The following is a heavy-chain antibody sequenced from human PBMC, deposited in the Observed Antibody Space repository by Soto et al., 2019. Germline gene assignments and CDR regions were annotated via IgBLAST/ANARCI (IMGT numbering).Heavy chain of an antibody. CDR2: IIPIFGTA. D-gene: IGHD4-17*01. V-gene: IGHV1-69*13. CDR1: GGTFSSYA. Sequence: ASVKVSCKASGGTFSSYAISWVRQAPGQGLEWMGGIIPIFGTANYAQKFQGRVTITADESTSTAYMELSSLRSEDTAVYYCARFSATANYGDADKYNWFDPWGQGTLVTVSS. CDR3: ARFSATANYGDADKYNWFDP. J-gene: IGHJ5*02.